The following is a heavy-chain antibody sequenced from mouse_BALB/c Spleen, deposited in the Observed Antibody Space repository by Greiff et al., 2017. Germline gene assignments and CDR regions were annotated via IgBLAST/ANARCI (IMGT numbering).Heavy chain of an antibody. V-gene: IGHV1-82*01. CDR3: AREDYRYLDY. J-gene: IGHJ2*01. CDR1: GYAFSSSW. CDR2: IYPGDGDT. D-gene: IGHD2-14*01. Sequence: QVQLKESGPELVKPGASVKISCKASGYAFSSSWMNWVKQRPGQGLEWIGRIYPGDGDTNYNGKFKGKATLTADKSSSTAYMQLSSLTSVDSAVYFCAREDYRYLDYWGQGTTLTVSS.